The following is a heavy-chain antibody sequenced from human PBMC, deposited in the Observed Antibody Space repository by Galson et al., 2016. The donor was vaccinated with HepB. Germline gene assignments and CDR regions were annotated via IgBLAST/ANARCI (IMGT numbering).Heavy chain of an antibody. Sequence: SLRLSCAASGFTFSSFAMTWVRQAPGKGLEWVSLISGSGDTTYYTDSVKGRFTISRDNSKNTLYLQMNSLRAEDTAVYYCAKYNVGDQVVLGFGFWGQGTLVTVPS. D-gene: IGHD3-10*01. CDR2: ISGSGDTT. J-gene: IGHJ4*02. CDR1: GFTFSSFA. V-gene: IGHV3-23*01. CDR3: AKYNVGDQVVLGFGF.